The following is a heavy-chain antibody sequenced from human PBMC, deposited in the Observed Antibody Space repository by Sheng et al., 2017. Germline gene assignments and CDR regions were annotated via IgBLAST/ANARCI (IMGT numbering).Heavy chain of an antibody. D-gene: IGHD6-6*01. CDR1: GYDINSYG. V-gene: IGHV1-18*01. CDR2: ISADKVNT. J-gene: IGHJ5*02. CDR3: ARDRGVSIITARLPRFDP. Sequence: QVQLVQSGAEVMKPGASVKVSCRASGYDINSYGFSWVRQAPGLGLEWMGWISADKVNTIYAQKFRGRVTLSTDTSTSTGYMELRSLRSDDTAVYFCARDRGVSIITARLPRFDPWGQGTLVTVSS.